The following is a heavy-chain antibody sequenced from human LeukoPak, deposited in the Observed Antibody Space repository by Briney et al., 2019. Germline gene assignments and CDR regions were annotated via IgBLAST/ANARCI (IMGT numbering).Heavy chain of an antibody. V-gene: IGHV3-53*01. CDR3: AKGGYSSSWYLGY. D-gene: IGHD6-13*01. J-gene: IGHJ4*02. CDR1: GFTVSSNY. CDR2: IYSGGST. Sequence: PGGSLRLSCAASGFTVSSNYMSWVRQAPGKGLEWVSVIYSGGSTYYADSVKGRFTISRDNSKNTLYLQMNSLRAEDTAVYYCAKGGYSSSWYLGYWGQGTLVTVSS.